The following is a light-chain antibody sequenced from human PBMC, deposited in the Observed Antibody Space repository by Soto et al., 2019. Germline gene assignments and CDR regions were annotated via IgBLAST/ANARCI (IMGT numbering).Light chain of an antibody. J-gene: IGKJ1*01. CDR3: QQSYSTPQT. V-gene: IGKV1-39*01. Sequence: DIQMTQSPSSLSASVGDGVTIACRASQSVTTYLNWYQQKPGKAPKLLIYAASSLQSGVPSRFSASGSGTNFTLTISSLQPEDFATYYCQQSYSTPQTFGQGTQ. CDR2: AAS. CDR1: QSVTTY.